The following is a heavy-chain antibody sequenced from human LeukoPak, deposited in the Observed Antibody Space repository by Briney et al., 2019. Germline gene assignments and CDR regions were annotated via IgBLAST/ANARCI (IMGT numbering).Heavy chain of an antibody. D-gene: IGHD6-6*01. CDR2: INPNSGGT. J-gene: IGHJ5*02. CDR3: AREGGGGYSSSSFWFDP. V-gene: IGHV1-2*02. Sequence: GASVKVSCKASGGTFSSYAISWVRQAPGQGLEWMGWINPNSGGTNYAQKLQGRVTMTRDTSISTAYMELSRLRSDDTAVYYCAREGGGGYSSSSFWFDPWGQGTLVTVSS. CDR1: GGTFSSYA.